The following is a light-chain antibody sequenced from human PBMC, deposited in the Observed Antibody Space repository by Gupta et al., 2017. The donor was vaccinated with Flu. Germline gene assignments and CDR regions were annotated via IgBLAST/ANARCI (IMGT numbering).Light chain of an antibody. Sequence: SYELTQPASVSVSPGQTVTISCSGDKLGDKYACWYQQRPGQPPVLLIYQDDQRPSGIPGRFSASNAGNTATLTVSGTQVTDEADYYCQTWDRKDSYVFGPGTKLTVL. V-gene: IGLV3-1*01. J-gene: IGLJ1*01. CDR2: QDD. CDR1: KLGDKY. CDR3: QTWDRKDSYV.